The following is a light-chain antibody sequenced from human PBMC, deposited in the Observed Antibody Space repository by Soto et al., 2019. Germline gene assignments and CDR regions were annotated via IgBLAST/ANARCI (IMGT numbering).Light chain of an antibody. J-gene: IGKJ4*01. CDR1: QGINSQ. CDR3: LQRYNCPYT. V-gene: IGKV1-12*01. CDR2: AAS. Sequence: DIKMTQSPSSLSVSPGDRAIISCRASQGINSQLAWYQQKPGKAPKLLIYAASSLESGVSARFSGSGSGTDFTLTISSLEPEDFATYYCLQRYNCPYTFGGGTKVDIK.